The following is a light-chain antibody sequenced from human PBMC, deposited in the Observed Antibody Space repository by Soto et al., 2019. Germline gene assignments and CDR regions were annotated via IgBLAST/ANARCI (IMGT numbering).Light chain of an antibody. J-gene: IGKJ5*01. CDR2: AAS. CDR3: QQYGYSPLT. V-gene: IGKV3-20*01. Sequence: IALPQSPGTLSLYSGEGVTLSCRASQSVSSSHLASYQHKPGQAPSFLIYAASSRVTRSPDRVSGGGSGTDFTFTISSLEPEDFPMYYCQQYGYSPLTFGQGTRLEI. CDR1: QSVSSSH.